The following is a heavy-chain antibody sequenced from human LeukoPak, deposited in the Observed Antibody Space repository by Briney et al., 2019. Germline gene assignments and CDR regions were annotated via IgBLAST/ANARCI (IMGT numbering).Heavy chain of an antibody. Sequence: SETLSLTCSVSGGSIAVNHYYWGWIRQPPGEGLEWIGSGLYTGNTYSNPSLRSRVTISVDTSKNEFSLKMNSVTAADTAVYYCAREHRSSKYFDSWGQGALMIVSS. CDR3: AREHRSSKYFDS. CDR1: GGSIAVNHYY. D-gene: IGHD6-6*01. J-gene: IGHJ4*02. V-gene: IGHV4-39*02. CDR2: GLYTGNT.